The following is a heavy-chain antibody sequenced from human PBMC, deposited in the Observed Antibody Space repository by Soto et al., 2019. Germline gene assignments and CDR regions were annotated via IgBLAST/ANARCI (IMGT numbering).Heavy chain of an antibody. D-gene: IGHD4-17*01. V-gene: IGHV4-31*03. J-gene: IGHJ4*02. CDR3: ARSPEATVTAFDY. CDR2: IYYSGST. Sequence: QVQLQESGPGLVKPSQPLSLTCTVSGGSISSGGYYWSWIRQHTGKGLEWIGYIYYSGSTYYNPSLKSRVTIAVDTSKNQFSLKLSSVTAADTAVYYCARSPEATVTAFDYWGQGTLVTVSS. CDR1: GGSISSGGYY.